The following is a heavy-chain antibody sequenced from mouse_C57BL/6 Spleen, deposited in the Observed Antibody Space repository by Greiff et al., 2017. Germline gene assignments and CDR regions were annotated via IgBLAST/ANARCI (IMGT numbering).Heavy chain of an antibody. CDR2: INDDGSST. D-gene: IGHD4-1*02. V-gene: IGHV5-16*01. J-gene: IGHJ2*01. Sequence: EVKLVESEGGLVQPGSSLKLSCTASGFTFSDYYMAWVRQVPEKGLEWVANINDDGSSTYYLVSLKSRFIISRYNAKNILYLQMSSLKSEDTATYYCARVSTCYYFDYWGQVTTLTVSS. CDR1: GFTFSDYY. CDR3: ARVSTCYYFDY.